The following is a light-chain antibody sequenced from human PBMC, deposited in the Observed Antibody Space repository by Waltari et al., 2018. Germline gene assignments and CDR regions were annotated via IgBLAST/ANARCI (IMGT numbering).Light chain of an antibody. Sequence: EIVMTQSPAPLSVSPGEIATLSCRASQSVSSNLAWYQQKPGQAPRLLIYGATTRATGIPARFSGSGSGTEFTLTISSLQPDDFATYHCQQYSGRPRTFGQGTKVEIK. J-gene: IGKJ2*01. CDR2: GAT. V-gene: IGKV3-15*01. CDR3: QQYSGRPRT. CDR1: QSVSSN.